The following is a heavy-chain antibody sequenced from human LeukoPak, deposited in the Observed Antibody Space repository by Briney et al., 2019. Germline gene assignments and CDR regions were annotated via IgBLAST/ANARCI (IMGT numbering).Heavy chain of an antibody. CDR2: TWYDGSNQ. D-gene: IGHD6-19*01. Sequence: GRSLRLSCEASGFTFSTYGMHWVRQAPGKGLEWVAVTWYDGSNQYYADSVKGRFTISRDNSKNTMYLQMDSLRDEDTAVHYCAREIRDTGWYVDYWGQGTLVTVSS. V-gene: IGHV3-33*01. CDR3: AREIRDTGWYVDY. CDR1: GFTFSTYG. J-gene: IGHJ4*02.